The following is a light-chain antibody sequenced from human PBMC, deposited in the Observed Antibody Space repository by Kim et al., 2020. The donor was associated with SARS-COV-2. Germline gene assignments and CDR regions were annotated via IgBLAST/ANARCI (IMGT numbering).Light chain of an antibody. J-gene: IGKJ2*01. V-gene: IGKV4-1*01. CDR1: QSVLYSSSNKNY. Sequence: RSNINCKSSQSVLYSSSNKNYLAWYPQKPGQSPKLLIYWASTRESGVPDRFSGSGSGTDFTLTISSLQAEDVAVYYCQQHYTTPYTFGQGTKLEI. CDR3: QQHYTTPYT. CDR2: WAS.